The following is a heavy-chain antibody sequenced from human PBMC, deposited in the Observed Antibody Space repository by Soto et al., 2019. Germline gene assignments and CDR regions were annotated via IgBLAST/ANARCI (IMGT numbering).Heavy chain of an antibody. CDR2: IYPGDSDT. J-gene: IGHJ6*02. CDR1: GYSFTSYW. D-gene: IGHD6-19*01. Sequence: LGESLKISCKGSGYSFTSYWIGWVRQMPGKGLEWMGIIYPGDSDTRYSPSFQGQVTISADKSISTAYLQWSSLKASDTAMYYCARAGGDIAVAGTSSGVYGMDVWGQGTTVTVSS. CDR3: ARAGGDIAVAGTSSGVYGMDV. V-gene: IGHV5-51*01.